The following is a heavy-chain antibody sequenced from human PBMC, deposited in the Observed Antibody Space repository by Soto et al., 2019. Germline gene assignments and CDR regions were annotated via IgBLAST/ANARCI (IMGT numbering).Heavy chain of an antibody. Sequence: SVKVSCKAAGYTFTIDPRNWVRQAPVQRLEWMGWINAGNGNTKYSQKFQGRVTITRDTSASTAYMELSSLRSEETAVYYCARARGPLPLYSSSWTHTNWFDPWGQGTLVTVSS. CDR2: INAGNGNT. D-gene: IGHD6-13*01. J-gene: IGHJ5*02. CDR3: ARARGPLPLYSSSWTHTNWFDP. V-gene: IGHV1-3*01. CDR1: GYTFTIDP.